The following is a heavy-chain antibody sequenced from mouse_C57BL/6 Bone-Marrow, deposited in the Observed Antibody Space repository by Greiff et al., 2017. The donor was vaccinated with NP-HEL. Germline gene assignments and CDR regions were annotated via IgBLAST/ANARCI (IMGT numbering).Heavy chain of an antibody. D-gene: IGHD1-1*01. V-gene: IGHV1-81*01. J-gene: IGHJ1*03. CDR3: ARGDYYGSSPWYFDV. CDR2: IYPRSGNT. CDR1: GYTFTSYG. Sequence: QVQLQQSGAELARPGASVKLSCKASGYTFTSYGISWVKQRTGQGLEWIGEIYPRSGNTSYNEKFKGKATLTADKSSSTAYMELRSLTSEDSAVYFCARGDYYGSSPWYFDVWGTGTTVTVSS.